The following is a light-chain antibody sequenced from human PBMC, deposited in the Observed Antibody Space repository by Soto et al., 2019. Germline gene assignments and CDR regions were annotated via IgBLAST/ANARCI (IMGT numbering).Light chain of an antibody. CDR1: QSVSYN. CDR2: GAF. J-gene: IGKJ4*01. V-gene: IGKV3-15*01. CDR3: QQYKNWPPLT. Sequence: EIVKTAAPATPFVAPGETTPLSCRARQSVSYNLAWYQQKPGQGPRLLIYGAFTRATGIPARFSGSGSGTDFTLTISSLQSEDFAVYYCQQYKNWPPLTFGGGTKVEIK.